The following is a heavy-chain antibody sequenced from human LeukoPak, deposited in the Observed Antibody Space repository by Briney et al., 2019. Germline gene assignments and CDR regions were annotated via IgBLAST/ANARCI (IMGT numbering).Heavy chain of an antibody. CDR1: GYTFTSYY. CDR2: INPSGGST. Sequence: ASVKVSCKASGYTFTSYYMHWVRQAPGQGLEWMGLINPSGGSTSYAQKFQGRVTMTRDTSTSTVYMELSSLRSEDTAVYYCARVNGSGSYPEYFQHWGQGTLVTVSS. V-gene: IGHV1-46*01. CDR3: ARVNGSGSYPEYFQH. D-gene: IGHD3-10*01. J-gene: IGHJ1*01.